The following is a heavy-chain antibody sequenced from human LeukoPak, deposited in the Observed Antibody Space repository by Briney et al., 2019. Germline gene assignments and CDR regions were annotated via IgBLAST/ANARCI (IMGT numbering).Heavy chain of an antibody. D-gene: IGHD3-16*01. Sequence: SETLSLTCTVSGGSISSGSYYWSWIRQPAGKGLEWIGRIYTSGSTNYNPSPKSRVTISVDTSKNQFSLKLSSVTAADTAVYYCARDRGGLSPYFDYWGQGTLVTVSS. CDR3: ARDRGGLSPYFDY. V-gene: IGHV4-61*02. J-gene: IGHJ4*02. CDR2: IYTSGST. CDR1: GGSISSGSYY.